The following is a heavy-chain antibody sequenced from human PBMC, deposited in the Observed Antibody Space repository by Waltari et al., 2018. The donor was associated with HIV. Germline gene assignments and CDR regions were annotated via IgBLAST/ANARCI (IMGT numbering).Heavy chain of an antibody. V-gene: IGHV4-61*02. Sequence: QVQLQESGPGLVKPSQTLSLPCTVSGVSISSGPYYWSWIRQPAGKGLEWIGRIYTRGSTNYNPALERRVTISVDTSRNQFSLKLRSVTAADTAVYYCARAYYDFWSGTGSSGNWFDPWGQGTLVTVSS. D-gene: IGHD3-3*01. CDR1: GVSISSGPYY. CDR2: IYTRGST. CDR3: ARAYYDFWSGTGSSGNWFDP. J-gene: IGHJ5*02.